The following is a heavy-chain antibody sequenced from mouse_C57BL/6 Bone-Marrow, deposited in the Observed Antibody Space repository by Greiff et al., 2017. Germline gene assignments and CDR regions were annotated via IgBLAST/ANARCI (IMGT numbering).Heavy chain of an antibody. CDR3: TRIDDYDGYFEV. CDR2: LDPETGGT. J-gene: IGHJ1*03. V-gene: IGHV1-15*01. CDR1: GYTFTDYE. D-gene: IGHD2-4*01. Sequence: QVQLKESGAELVRPGASVTLSCKASGYTFTDYEMHWVKQTPVHGLEWIGALDPETGGTAYNQKFKGKAILTADKSSSTAYMELRSLTSEDSAVYYCTRIDDYDGYFEVWGTGTTVTVSS.